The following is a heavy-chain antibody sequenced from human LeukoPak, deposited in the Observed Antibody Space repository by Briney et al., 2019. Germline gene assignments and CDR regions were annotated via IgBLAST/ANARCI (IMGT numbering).Heavy chain of an antibody. J-gene: IGHJ4*02. D-gene: IGHD2-15*01. V-gene: IGHV3-33*01. CDR3: ARQHCSGGDCYFFD. CDR2: IWYDGNNK. CDR1: GFTFSSYG. Sequence: GGSLRLSCAASGFTFSSYGMHWVRQAPGKGLEWVALIWYDGNNKYYADSVKGRLTISRDNSKNTLYLQLNSLRAEDTAVYYCARQHCSGGDCYFFDWGQGTLVIVSS.